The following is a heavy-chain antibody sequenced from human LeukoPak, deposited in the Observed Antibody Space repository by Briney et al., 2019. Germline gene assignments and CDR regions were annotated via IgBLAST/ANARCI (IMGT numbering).Heavy chain of an antibody. CDR2: IYPGDSDT. Sequence: GASLQISCKGSGSIFTTYWIGWVRPLCGKGLEWMGIIYPGDSDTRYSPSFQGQVTISADKAISTAYLQWSSLKASDSAMYYCARSASGWGFDDWGQGTLVTVSS. CDR3: ARSASGWGFDD. CDR1: GSIFTTYW. J-gene: IGHJ4*02. D-gene: IGHD6-19*01. V-gene: IGHV5-51*01.